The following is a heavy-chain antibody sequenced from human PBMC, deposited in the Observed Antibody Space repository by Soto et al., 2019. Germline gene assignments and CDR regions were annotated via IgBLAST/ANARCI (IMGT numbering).Heavy chain of an antibody. CDR2: ISSGSNT. CDR1: GFPFSSYA. CDR3: AKASAPGKSDGMDV. D-gene: IGHD1-26*01. J-gene: IGHJ6*02. Sequence: EVQLLESGGGLVQPGGSLRLSCVASGFPFSSYAMSWVRQTPGRGLECVSSISSGSNTYYTDSVRGRFTISRDDSKNSPYLQMSSLRADDTALYYCAKASAPGKSDGMDVWGQGTKVSVSS. V-gene: IGHV3-23*01.